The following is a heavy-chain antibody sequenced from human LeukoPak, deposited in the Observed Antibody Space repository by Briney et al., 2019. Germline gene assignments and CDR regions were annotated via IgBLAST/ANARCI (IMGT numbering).Heavy chain of an antibody. CDR1: GYTFTCYG. CDR2: ISAYNGNT. J-gene: IGHJ4*02. CDR3: ARVKGPQTKYYFDY. V-gene: IGHV1-18*01. Sequence: ASVKVSCKASGYTFTCYGISWVRQAPGQGLEWMGWISAYNGNTNYAQKLQGRVTMTTDTPTSTAYMELRSLRSDDTAVYYCARVKGPQTKYYFDYWGQGTLVTVSS.